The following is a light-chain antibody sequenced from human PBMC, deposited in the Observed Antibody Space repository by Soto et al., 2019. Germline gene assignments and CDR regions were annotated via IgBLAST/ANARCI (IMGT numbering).Light chain of an antibody. CDR2: DVS. J-gene: IGLJ2*01. CDR3: SSYTSSTTLD. Sequence: QSVLTQPASVSGSPGQSITISCTGTSSDVGGYKYVSWYQQHPGKALKLMIYDVSNRPSGVSNRFSGSKSGNTASLTISGLQAEDDADYYCSSYTSSTTLDFGGGTKLTVL. CDR1: SSDVGGYKY. V-gene: IGLV2-14*01.